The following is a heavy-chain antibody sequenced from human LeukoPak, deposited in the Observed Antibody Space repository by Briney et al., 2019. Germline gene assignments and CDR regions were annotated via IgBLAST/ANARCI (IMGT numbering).Heavy chain of an antibody. CDR1: RFTFSNYG. CDR3: ARGRYADVLSDY. J-gene: IGHJ4*02. D-gene: IGHD2-15*01. V-gene: IGHV3-33*01. CDR2: IWYDGSNK. Sequence: QPGRSLRLSCAASRFTFSNYGMHWVRQAPGKGLEWVAVIWYDGSNKFYADSVKGRFTISRDNSQNTLYLQMKSLRAEDTAVYYSARGRYADVLSDYWGQGTLVTVSS.